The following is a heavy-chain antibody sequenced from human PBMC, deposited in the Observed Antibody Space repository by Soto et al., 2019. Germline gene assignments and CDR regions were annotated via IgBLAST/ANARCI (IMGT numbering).Heavy chain of an antibody. J-gene: IGHJ4*02. CDR1: GFTFSSYA. V-gene: IGHV3-30-3*01. CDR2: ISYDGSNK. D-gene: IGHD5-18*01. Sequence: PGGSLRLSCAASGFTFSSYAMHWVRQAPGKGLEWVAVISYDGSNKYYADSVKGRFTISRDNSKNTLYLQMNSLRAEDTAVYYCARDRAQLWDNFDYWGQGTLVTVSS. CDR3: ARDRAQLWDNFDY.